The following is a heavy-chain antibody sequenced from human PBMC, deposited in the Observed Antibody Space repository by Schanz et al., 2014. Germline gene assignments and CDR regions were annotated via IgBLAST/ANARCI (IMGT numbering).Heavy chain of an antibody. CDR3: VRDAYLQIRGTVFDS. CDR1: GFTFSDHY. CDR2: ISNTGTFI. J-gene: IGHJ4*02. V-gene: IGHV3-11*01. Sequence: QVQLVESGGGLVKPGGSLRLSCAASGFTFSDHYMAWIRQAPGKGLEWVSIISNTGTFIYYADSVRGRFVISRDNAXXXLFLQMKGLRAEXXXXXXCVRDAYLQIRGTVFDSWGPGNLVTVSS. D-gene: IGHD1-1*01.